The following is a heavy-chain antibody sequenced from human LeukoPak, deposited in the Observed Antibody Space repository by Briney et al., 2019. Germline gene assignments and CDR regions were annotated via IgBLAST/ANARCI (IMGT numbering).Heavy chain of an antibody. J-gene: IGHJ4*02. CDR3: ARKDYGDYIFDY. CDR2: IYYSGSI. Sequence: SETLSLTCTVSGGSISSYYWSWIRQPPGKGLEWIGYIYYSGSINYNPSLKSRATISVDTSKNQFSLKLSSVTAADTAVYYCARKDYGDYIFDYWGQGTLVTVSS. V-gene: IGHV4-59*01. CDR1: GGSISSYY. D-gene: IGHD4-17*01.